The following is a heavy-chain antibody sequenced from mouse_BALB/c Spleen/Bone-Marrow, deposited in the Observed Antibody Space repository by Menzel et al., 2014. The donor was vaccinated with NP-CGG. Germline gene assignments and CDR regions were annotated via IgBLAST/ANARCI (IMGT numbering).Heavy chain of an antibody. V-gene: IGHV2-6-1*01. CDR3: ARDYDNDDGFAY. CDR2: IRSDGGT. J-gene: IGHJ3*01. D-gene: IGHD2-4*01. Sequence: VNVVESGPGLVAPSQSLSITCTISGFSLTSYGVHWVRQPPGKGLEWLAVIRSDGGTTYNSTLKSRLSISKDNSKSQVFLKMNSLQTDDTAVYFCARDYDNDDGFAYWGQGTLVTVSA. CDR1: GFSLTSYG.